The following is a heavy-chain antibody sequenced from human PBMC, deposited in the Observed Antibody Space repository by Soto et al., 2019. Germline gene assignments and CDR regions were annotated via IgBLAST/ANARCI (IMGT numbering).Heavy chain of an antibody. CDR1: GFSLSTNGVG. CDR2: IYWDDDR. V-gene: IGHV2-5*02. D-gene: IGHD3-3*01. CDR3: AYRCLAGVGAY. Sequence: QVTLKETGPTLVKPTQTLTLTCTFSGFSLSTNGVGVAWIRQSPGEALEWLALIYWDDDRKYTPSLKNTLNITPDTSKPLVVLTMTHMDPVETATSYCAYRCLAGVGAYWGPGTVVTVSS. J-gene: IGHJ4*02.